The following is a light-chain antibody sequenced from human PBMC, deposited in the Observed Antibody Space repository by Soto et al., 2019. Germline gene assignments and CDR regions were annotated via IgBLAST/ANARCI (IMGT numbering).Light chain of an antibody. CDR1: NSDVGGYNY. CDR2: EVS. CDR3: SSYTSSSTMV. Sequence: QSALTQPASVSGSPGQSITISCTGTNSDVGGYNYVSWYQQNLGKAPKLMIYEVSNRPSAVSNRFSGSKSGSTASLTISGLQAEDEADYYCSSYTSSSTMVFGGGTKLTVL. J-gene: IGLJ2*01. V-gene: IGLV2-14*01.